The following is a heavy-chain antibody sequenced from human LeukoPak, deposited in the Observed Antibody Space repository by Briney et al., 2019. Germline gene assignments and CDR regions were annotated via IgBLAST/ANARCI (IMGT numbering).Heavy chain of an antibody. CDR2: ISYDGTNK. Sequence: GGSLRLSCAASGFTFSGYGMHWVRQAPGKGLEWVAVISYDGTNKFYIDSVKGRFIISRDNSKNTLYLQMNSLRAEDTAVYYCAHANPMPFDPWGQGTLVTVSS. V-gene: IGHV3-30*03. D-gene: IGHD2-2*01. J-gene: IGHJ5*02. CDR3: AHANPMPFDP. CDR1: GFTFSGYG.